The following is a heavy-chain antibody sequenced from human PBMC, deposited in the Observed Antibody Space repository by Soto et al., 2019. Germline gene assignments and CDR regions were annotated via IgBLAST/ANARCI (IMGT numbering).Heavy chain of an antibody. D-gene: IGHD6-13*01. Sequence: QVQLVESGGGVVQPGRSLRLSCAASGFTFSSYGMHWVRQAPGKGLEWVAVISYDGSNKYYADSVKGRFTISRDNSKNTLYLQMNSLRAEDTAVYYCAKDDWTSSSWYRGGFDYWGQGTLVTVSS. J-gene: IGHJ4*02. CDR1: GFTFSSYG. V-gene: IGHV3-30*18. CDR2: ISYDGSNK. CDR3: AKDDWTSSSWYRGGFDY.